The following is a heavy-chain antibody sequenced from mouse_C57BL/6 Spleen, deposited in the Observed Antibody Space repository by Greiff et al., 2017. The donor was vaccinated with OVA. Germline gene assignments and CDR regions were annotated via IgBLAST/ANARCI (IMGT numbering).Heavy chain of an antibody. CDR2: IDPSDSYT. CDR1: GYTFTSYW. D-gene: IGHD1-1*01. CDR3: ARSSSSYGDYCAMDY. V-gene: IGHV1-69*01. Sequence: QVQLQQPGAELVMPGASVKLSCKASGYTFTSYWMHWVKQRPGQGLEWIGEIDPSDSYTNYNQKFKGKSTLTVDKSSSTAYMQLSSLTSEDSAVYYCARSSSSYGDYCAMDYWGQGTSVTVSS. J-gene: IGHJ4*01.